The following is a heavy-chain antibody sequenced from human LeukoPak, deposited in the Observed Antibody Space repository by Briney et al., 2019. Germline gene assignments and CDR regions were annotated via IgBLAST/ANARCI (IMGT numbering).Heavy chain of an antibody. CDR2: ISGSGGST. CDR1: GFTFSSYA. V-gene: IGHV3-23*01. D-gene: IGHD3-22*01. CDR3: AKGTYDSSSPPIDY. Sequence: GGSLRLSCAASGFTFSSYAMSWVRQAPGKGLEWVSAISGSGGSTYYADSVKGRFTISRDNSKNTLYLQMNSLRAEDTAVYYCAKGTYDSSSPPIDYWGQGTLVTVSS. J-gene: IGHJ4*02.